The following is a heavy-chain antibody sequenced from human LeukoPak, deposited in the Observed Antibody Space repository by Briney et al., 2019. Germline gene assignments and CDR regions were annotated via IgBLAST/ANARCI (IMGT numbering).Heavy chain of an antibody. CDR1: GGSFSGYY. CDR2: IYYSGST. D-gene: IGHD6-19*01. V-gene: IGHV4-34*01. J-gene: IGHJ4*02. CDR3: ARPSREGSGWYDFDY. Sequence: SETLSLTCAVYGGSFSGYYWSWIRQPPGKGLEWIGSIYYSGSTYQNPSLKSRVTISVDTSKNQFSLKLSSVTAADTAVYYCARPSREGSGWYDFDYWGQRTLVTVSS.